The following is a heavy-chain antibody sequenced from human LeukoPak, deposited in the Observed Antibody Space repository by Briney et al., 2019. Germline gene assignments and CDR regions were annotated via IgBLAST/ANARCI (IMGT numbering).Heavy chain of an antibody. CDR2: ISSSSSYI. V-gene: IGHV3-21*05. D-gene: IGHD3-10*01. CDR1: GFTFSRYS. CDR3: ASHYASGSSSGY. J-gene: IGHJ4*02. Sequence: PGGSLRLSCAVSGFTFSRYSMNWVRQAPGKGLEWVSYISSSSSYIYYADSVKGRFTISRDNSKNTLFLQMNTLRAEDTAVYYCASHYASGSSSGYWGQGTLVTVSS.